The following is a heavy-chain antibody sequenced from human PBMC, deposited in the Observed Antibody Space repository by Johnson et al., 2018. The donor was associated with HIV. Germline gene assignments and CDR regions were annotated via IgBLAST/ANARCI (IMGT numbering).Heavy chain of an antibody. Sequence: LQLVEFGGGVVQPGGSLSLSCAASGLAFSTYGMHWVRQPPGKGLAWVTFILFDGSHKYYVDSVKGRFTISRDDSKNTAYLQMNDLRPDDTAVYHCTKFVGFCSGGGCYTPGDVWGQGTVVTVSS. CDR2: ILFDGSHK. CDR3: TKFVGFCSGGGCYTPGDV. CDR1: GLAFSTYG. J-gene: IGHJ3*01. V-gene: IGHV3-30*02. D-gene: IGHD2-15*01.